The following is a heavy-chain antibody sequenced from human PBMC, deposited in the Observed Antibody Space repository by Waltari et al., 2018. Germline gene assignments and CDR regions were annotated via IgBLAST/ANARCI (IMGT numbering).Heavy chain of an antibody. Sequence: QVQLQESGPGLVKPSETLSLTSTVSGGSISSHYWSWIRQPPGQGLELIGYIYYSGRTHYNPSLKRRVPRSVDPAKNQFSLKLSPLTAADTAVYYCAAAAGTGLEAYYYYYGMDVWGQGTTVTVSS. V-gene: IGHV4-59*11. CDR3: AAAAGTGLEAYYYYYGMDV. J-gene: IGHJ6*02. D-gene: IGHD6-13*01. CDR1: GGSISSHY. CDR2: IYYSGRT.